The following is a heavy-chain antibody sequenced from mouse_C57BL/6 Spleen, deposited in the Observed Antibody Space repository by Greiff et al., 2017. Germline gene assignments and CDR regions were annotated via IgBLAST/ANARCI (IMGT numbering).Heavy chain of an antibody. J-gene: IGHJ3*01. V-gene: IGHV3-6*01. CDR2: ISYDGSN. D-gene: IGHD1-1*01. CDR1: GYSITSGYY. CDR3: ARDYYYGSSYKAY. Sequence: EVKLLESGPGLVKPSQSLSLTCSVTGYSITSGYYWNWIRQFPGNKLEWMGYISYDGSNNYNPSLKNRISITRDTSKNQFFLKLNSVTTEDTATYYCARDYYYGSSYKAYWGQGTLVTVSA.